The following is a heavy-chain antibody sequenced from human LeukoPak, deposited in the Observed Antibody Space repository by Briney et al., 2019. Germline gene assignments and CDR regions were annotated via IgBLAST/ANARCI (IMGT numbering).Heavy chain of an antibody. J-gene: IGHJ5*02. D-gene: IGHD1-26*01. CDR1: GGSISRDNYC. Sequence: SQTLSLTCTVSGGSISRDNYCWSWIRQPAGKGLEWIGRIYASGSANYNPSLKSRVTISVDTSKNQFSLKLSSVTATDTAVYYCARAVGSSESNWFDPWGQGTLATVSS. V-gene: IGHV4-61*02. CDR2: IYASGSA. CDR3: ARAVGSSESNWFDP.